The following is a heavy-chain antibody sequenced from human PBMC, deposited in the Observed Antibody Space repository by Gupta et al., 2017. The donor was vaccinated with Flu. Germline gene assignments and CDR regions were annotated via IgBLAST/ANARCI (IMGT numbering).Heavy chain of an antibody. D-gene: IGHD5-18*01. V-gene: IGHV3-7*04. J-gene: IGHJ4*02. CDR3: ARASGISGYSYGPTAYYFDY. CDR2: K. Sequence: KCNRHDLRGRFTISRDNAKNSLYLQMNSLRAEDTAVYYCARASGISGYSYGPTAYYFDYWGQGTLVTVSS.